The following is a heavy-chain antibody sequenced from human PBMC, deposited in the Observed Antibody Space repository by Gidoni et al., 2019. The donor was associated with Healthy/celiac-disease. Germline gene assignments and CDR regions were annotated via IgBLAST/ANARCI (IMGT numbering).Heavy chain of an antibody. Sequence: QLQLVQSAAEVKTPGASVKVSCKSSGYTFTSYVIIWVRHAPGQGIEWMGWISAYNGNTNYAQKLQGRVTMTTDTSTSTDNMELRSLRSDDTDVYYCARDSDLGYCSSTSCYDRSSLRFDTWGQRTLVTVSS. CDR2: ISAYNGNT. J-gene: IGHJ5*02. CDR1: GYTFTSYV. V-gene: IGHV1-18*01. CDR3: ARDSDLGYCSSTSCYDRSSLRFDT. D-gene: IGHD2-2*01.